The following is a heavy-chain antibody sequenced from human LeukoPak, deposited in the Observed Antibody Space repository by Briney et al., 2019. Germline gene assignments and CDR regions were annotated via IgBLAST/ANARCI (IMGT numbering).Heavy chain of an antibody. CDR2: IIPIFGTA. CDR1: GGTFSSYA. V-gene: IGHV1-69*06. CDR3: ARGWIAARRSERPGYYMDV. Sequence: ASVKVSCKASGGTFSSYAISWVRQAPGQGLEWMGRIIPIFGTANYAQKFQGRVTITADKSTSTAYMELSSLRSEDTAVYYCARGWIAARRSERPGYYMDVWGQGTLVTVSS. D-gene: IGHD6-6*01. J-gene: IGHJ4*02.